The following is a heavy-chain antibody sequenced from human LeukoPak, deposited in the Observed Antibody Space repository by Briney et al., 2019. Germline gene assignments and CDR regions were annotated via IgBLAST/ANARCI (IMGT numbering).Heavy chain of an antibody. Sequence: GGSLRLSCVASGFTFTSHSMNWVRQAPGKGLEWASSIGSSSRSIYYADSVKGRFTISRDNAKNSLFLEMNSLRAEDTAVYYCARESAESFDYWGQGTLVTVSS. V-gene: IGHV3-21*01. J-gene: IGHJ4*02. CDR3: ARESAESFDY. CDR2: IGSSSRSI. CDR1: GFTFTSHS. D-gene: IGHD6-25*01.